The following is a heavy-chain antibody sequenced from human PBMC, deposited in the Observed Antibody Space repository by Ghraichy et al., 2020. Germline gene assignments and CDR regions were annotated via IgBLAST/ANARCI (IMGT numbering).Heavy chain of an antibody. CDR3: ASLKYDRVDYYYYGMDV. Sequence: LTCAASGFTFSSYSMNWVRQAPGKGLEWVSYISSSSSTIYYADSVKGRFTISRDNAKNSLYLQMNSLRAEDTAVYYCASLKYDRVDYYYYGMDVWGQGTTVTVSS. CDR2: ISSSSSTI. J-gene: IGHJ6*02. CDR1: GFTFSSYS. V-gene: IGHV3-48*04. D-gene: IGHD3-3*01.